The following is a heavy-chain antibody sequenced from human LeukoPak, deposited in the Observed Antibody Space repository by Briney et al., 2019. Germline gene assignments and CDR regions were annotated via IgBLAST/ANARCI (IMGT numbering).Heavy chain of an antibody. D-gene: IGHD2-2*01. CDR2: IYTSGST. CDR1: LGTLSSGIYY. CDR3: AALWYELPSHAFDI. Sequence: SGTLSLTPTVSLGTLSSGIYYGSWIRRPAGKGLEWIGRIYTSGSTNYNPSLKSRVTISVDTSKNQFSLKLSSVTVADTAVYYCAALWYELPSHAFDIWSKGTMVTVSS. J-gene: IGHJ3*02. V-gene: IGHV4-61*02.